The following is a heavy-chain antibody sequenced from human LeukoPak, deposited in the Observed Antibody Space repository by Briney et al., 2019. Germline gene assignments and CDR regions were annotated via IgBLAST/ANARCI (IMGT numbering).Heavy chain of an antibody. J-gene: IGHJ4*02. CDR3: ARVLDIVEGSCDY. CDR1: GGSISSSSYY. CDR2: IYYSGST. D-gene: IGHD2-15*01. Sequence: PSETLSLTCTVSGGSISSSSYYWGWIRQPPGKGLEWIGSIYYSGSTYYNPSLKSRVTISVDTSKNQFSLKLSSVTAADTAVYYCARVLDIVEGSCDYWGQGTLVTVSS. V-gene: IGHV4-39*01.